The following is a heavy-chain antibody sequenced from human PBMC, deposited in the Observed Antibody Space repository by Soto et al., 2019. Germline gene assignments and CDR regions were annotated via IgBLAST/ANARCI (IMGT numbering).Heavy chain of an antibody. V-gene: IGHV3-30-3*01. D-gene: IGHD5-12*01. CDR2: ISYDGSNK. J-gene: IGHJ4*02. CDR3: ARDKSGYDYLGDFDY. CDR1: GFTFSSYA. Sequence: GGSLRLSCAASGFTFSSYAMHWVRQAPGKGLEWVAVISYDGSNKYYADSVKGRFTISRDNSKNTLYLQMNSLRAEDTAVYYCARDKSGYDYLGDFDYWGQGTLVTVSS.